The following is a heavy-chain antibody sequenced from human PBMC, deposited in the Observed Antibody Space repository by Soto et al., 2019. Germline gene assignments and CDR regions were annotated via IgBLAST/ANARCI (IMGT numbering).Heavy chain of an antibody. Sequence: SETLSLTCAVYGGSFSGYYWSWIRQPPGKGLEWIGEINYSGSTNYNPSLKSRVTISVDTSKNQFSLKLSSVTAADTAVYYCARQIAAAGDFDYWGQGTLVTVSS. CDR3: ARQIAAAGDFDY. D-gene: IGHD6-13*01. J-gene: IGHJ4*02. CDR1: GGSFSGYY. V-gene: IGHV4-34*01. CDR2: INYSGST.